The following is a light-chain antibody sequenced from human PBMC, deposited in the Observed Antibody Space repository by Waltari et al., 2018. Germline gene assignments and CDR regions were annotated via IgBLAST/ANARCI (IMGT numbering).Light chain of an antibody. V-gene: IGKV4-1*01. Sequence: DIVMTQSPDSLAVSLGERAPINCKSSQSVLCSSSNKNYLAWYQQKPGQPPKLLIYWASTRESGVPDRFSGSGSGTDFTLTISSLQAENVAVYYCQQYYSTPLTFGGGTKVEIK. CDR1: QSVLCSSSNKNY. CDR2: WAS. J-gene: IGKJ4*01. CDR3: QQYYSTPLT.